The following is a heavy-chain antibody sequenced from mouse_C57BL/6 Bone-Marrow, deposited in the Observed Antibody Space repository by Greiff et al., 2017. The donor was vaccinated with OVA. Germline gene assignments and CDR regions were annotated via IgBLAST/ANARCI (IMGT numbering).Heavy chain of an antibody. CDR2: IWWDDDK. D-gene: IGHD1-1*01. Sequence: QVTLKVSGPGILQPSQTLSLTCSFSGFSLSTFGMGVGWIRQPSGKGLEWLAHIWWDDDKYYNPALKSRLTNSKDTSKNQVFLKIANVDTADTAAYYVAHIGYYDSFYAMDYWGQGTSVTVSS. J-gene: IGHJ4*01. CDR1: GFSLSTFGMG. V-gene: IGHV8-8*01. CDR3: AHIGYYDSFYAMDY.